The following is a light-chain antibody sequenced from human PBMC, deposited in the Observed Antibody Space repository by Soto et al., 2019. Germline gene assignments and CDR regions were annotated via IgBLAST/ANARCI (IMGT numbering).Light chain of an antibody. CDR2: WAS. J-gene: IGKJ2*01. Sequence: DIVMTQSPDSLAVSLGERATINCRSSQSVLYSSNNKNYLAWYQQKPGQPPKLLIYWASTRESGVPDRFSGSGXGTDXXLTXXTLQTEDVAVYYCQQYYSAPYTFGQGTKLEIK. CDR3: QQYYSAPYT. CDR1: QSVLYSSNNKNY. V-gene: IGKV4-1*01.